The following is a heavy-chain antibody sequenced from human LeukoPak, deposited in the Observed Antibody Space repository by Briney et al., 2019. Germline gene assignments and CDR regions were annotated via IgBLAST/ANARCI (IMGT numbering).Heavy chain of an antibody. J-gene: IGHJ6*03. V-gene: IGHV3-30*02. Sequence: PGGSLRLSCAASGFTISNYGIHWVRQGPGKGLEWVAIIEYAGSKSYYDDSVKGRFTISRDNSKNTLYLQMNSLRAEDTAVYYCAKDSGGNQFSYYMDVWSKGTTVTVSS. CDR3: AKDSGGNQFSYYMDV. D-gene: IGHD4-23*01. CDR1: GFTISNYG. CDR2: IEYAGSKS.